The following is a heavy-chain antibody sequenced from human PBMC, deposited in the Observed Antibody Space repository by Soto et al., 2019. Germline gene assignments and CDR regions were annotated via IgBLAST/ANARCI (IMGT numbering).Heavy chain of an antibody. Sequence: HPGGSLRLSCVASGFTFGEYAMHWVRQAPGKGLEWVAHISWNSGSIGYADSVKGRFTISRDNAKDSLYLKMDSLRAEDTASYYCAKDVDHIYGFDFWGQGT. D-gene: IGHD5-18*01. CDR3: AKDVDHIYGFDF. J-gene: IGHJ4*02. V-gene: IGHV3-9*01. CDR2: ISWNSGSI. CDR1: GFTFGEYA.